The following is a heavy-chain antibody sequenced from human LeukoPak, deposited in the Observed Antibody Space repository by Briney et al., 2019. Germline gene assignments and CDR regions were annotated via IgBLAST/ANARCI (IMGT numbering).Heavy chain of an antibody. CDR2: IIPIFGTA. D-gene: IGHD4-17*01. Sequence: ASVKVSCKASGGTFSSYAISWVRQAPGQGLEWMGGIIPIFGTANYAQKFQGRVTITTDESTSTAYMELSSLRSEDTAVYYCAREGAVTRDFDYWGQGTLVTVSS. V-gene: IGHV1-69*05. CDR3: AREGAVTRDFDY. J-gene: IGHJ4*02. CDR1: GGTFSSYA.